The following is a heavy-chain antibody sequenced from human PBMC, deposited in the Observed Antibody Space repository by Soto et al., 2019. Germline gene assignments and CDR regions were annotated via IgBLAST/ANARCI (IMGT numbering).Heavy chain of an antibody. CDR2: IIPILGIA. J-gene: IGHJ4*02. V-gene: IGHV1-69*04. CDR3: ARDLGYCSGGSCFLDY. Sequence: SVKVSCKASGGTFSSYTISWVRQAPGQGLEWMGRIIPILGIANYAQKFQGRVTITADKSTSTAYMELSSLRSEDTAVYYCARDLGYCSGGSCFLDYWGQGTLVTVSS. CDR1: GGTFSSYT. D-gene: IGHD2-15*01.